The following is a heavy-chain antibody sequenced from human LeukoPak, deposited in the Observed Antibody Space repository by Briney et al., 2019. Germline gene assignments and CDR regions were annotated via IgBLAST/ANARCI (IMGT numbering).Heavy chain of an antibody. J-gene: IGHJ5*02. Sequence: ASVKVSCKASGYTFTGYYMHWVRQAPGQGLEWMGWINPNSGGTNYAQKFQGRVTMTRETSISTAYRELSRLRSDDTAVYYCARGDLWSGYWGPWGQGTLVTVSS. D-gene: IGHD3-3*01. CDR3: ARGDLWSGYWGP. CDR1: GYTFTGYY. CDR2: INPNSGGT. V-gene: IGHV1-2*02.